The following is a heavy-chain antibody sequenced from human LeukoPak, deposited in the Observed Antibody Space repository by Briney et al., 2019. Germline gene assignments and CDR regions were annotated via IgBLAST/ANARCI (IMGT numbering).Heavy chain of an antibody. D-gene: IGHD2-15*01. CDR2: INPSGGST. CDR3: ASGGSHSYDAFDI. V-gene: IGHV1-46*01. Sequence: GASVKVSCKASGYTFTGYCMHWVRQAPGQGLEWMGIINPSGGSTSYAQKFQGRVTMTRDMSTSTVYMELSSLRSEDTAVYYCASGGSHSYDAFDIWGQGTMVTVSS. CDR1: GYTFTGYC. J-gene: IGHJ3*02.